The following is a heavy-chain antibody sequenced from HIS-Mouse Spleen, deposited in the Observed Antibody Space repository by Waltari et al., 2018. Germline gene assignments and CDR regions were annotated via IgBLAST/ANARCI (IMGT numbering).Heavy chain of an antibody. CDR1: GGSISSYY. V-gene: IGHV4-59*01. Sequence: QVQLQESGPGLVKPSETLSLTCTVSGGSISSYYWSWIRQPPGKGLGWIGYIYYSGRTNYNPSRKSRVTISIDTSKKQFSLKLSSVTAADTAVYYCARDGGVIAAAGTGANYYYGMDVWGQGTTVTVSS. CDR2: IYYSGRT. D-gene: IGHD6-13*01. J-gene: IGHJ6*02. CDR3: ARDGGVIAAAGTGANYYYGMDV.